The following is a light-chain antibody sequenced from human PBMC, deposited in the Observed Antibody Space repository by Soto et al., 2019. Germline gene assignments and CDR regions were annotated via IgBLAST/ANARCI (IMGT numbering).Light chain of an antibody. V-gene: IGKV3-11*01. Sequence: EIVFTQSPATLSFSPGEKATLSSRASQSVSSYLAWYQQKPGQAPRLLIYDASNRATGIPARFSGSGSGTDFTLTISSLEPEDFAVYYCQQRSNWPPITFGQGTRLEIK. CDR3: QQRSNWPPIT. CDR1: QSVSSY. J-gene: IGKJ5*01. CDR2: DAS.